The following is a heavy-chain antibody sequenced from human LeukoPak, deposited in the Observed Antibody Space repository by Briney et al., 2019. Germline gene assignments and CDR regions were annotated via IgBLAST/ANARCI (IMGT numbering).Heavy chain of an antibody. CDR2: IYYSGST. D-gene: IGHD6-6*01. CDR1: GGSISSYY. J-gene: IGHJ4*02. V-gene: IGHV4-59*08. Sequence: PSETLSLTCTVSGGSISSYYWSWIRQPPGKGLEWIGYIYYSGSTNYNPSLKSRVTISVDTSKNQFSLKLSSVTAADTAVYYCAGHDGQLAHRRAFDYWGQGTLVTVSS. CDR3: AGHDGQLAHRRAFDY.